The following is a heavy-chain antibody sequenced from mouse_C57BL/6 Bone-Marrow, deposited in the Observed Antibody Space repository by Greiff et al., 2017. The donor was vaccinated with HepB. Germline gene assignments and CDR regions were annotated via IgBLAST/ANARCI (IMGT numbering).Heavy chain of an antibody. CDR2: ISYDGSN. CDR3: ARYYDYEFAY. J-gene: IGHJ3*01. D-gene: IGHD2-4*01. CDR1: GYSITSGYY. Sequence: EVKLQESGPGLVKPSQSLSLTCSVTGYSITSGYYWNWIRQFPGNKLEWMGYISYDGSNNYNPSLKNRISITRDTSKNQFFLKLNSVTTEDTATYYCARYYDYEFAYWGQGTLVTVSA. V-gene: IGHV3-6*01.